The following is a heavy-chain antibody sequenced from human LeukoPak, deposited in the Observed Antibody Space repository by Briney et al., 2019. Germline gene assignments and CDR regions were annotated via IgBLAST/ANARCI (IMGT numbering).Heavy chain of an antibody. CDR1: GGSISSYY. Sequence: TSETLSLTCTVSGGSISSYYWSWSRQPPGKGLEWIGYIYYSGSTNYNPSLKSRVTISLDTSKNQFSLKVSSVTAADTAVYYCARGEAMVDYWGQGTLVTVSS. V-gene: IGHV4-59*01. CDR2: IYYSGST. J-gene: IGHJ4*02. CDR3: ARGEAMVDY. D-gene: IGHD5-18*01.